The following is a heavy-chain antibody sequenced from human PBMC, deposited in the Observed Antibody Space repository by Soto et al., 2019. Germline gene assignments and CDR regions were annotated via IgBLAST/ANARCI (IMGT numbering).Heavy chain of an antibody. CDR1: GFSLNTSGVS. J-gene: IGHJ3*02. V-gene: IGHV2-5*02. Sequence: QITLKESGPTLVKPTQTLTLTCTFSGFSLNTSGVSVGWIRQPPGKAPEWLGLIYWDDDRRYSPSLKSRLTSTKDNSKKQVFLKMTNMDLVDTATYYCAHRPPLIIFRGVIIRGAFDIWGQGTMVTVSS. D-gene: IGHD3-10*01. CDR3: AHRPPLIIFRGVIIRGAFDI. CDR2: IYWDDDR.